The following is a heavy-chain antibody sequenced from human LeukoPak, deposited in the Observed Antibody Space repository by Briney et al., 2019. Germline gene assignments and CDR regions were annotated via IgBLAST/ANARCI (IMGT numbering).Heavy chain of an antibody. D-gene: IGHD6-6*01. V-gene: IGHV4-34*01. CDR3: ARGLGSSSLFFYYYYYMDV. CDR1: GGSFSGYY. CDR2: INHSGST. Sequence: PSETLSLTCAVYGGSFSGYYWSWIRQPPGKGLEWIGEINHSGSTNYNPSLKSRVTISADTSKNQFSLKLSSVTAADTAVYYCARGLGSSSLFFYYYYYMDVWGKGTTVTVSS. J-gene: IGHJ6*03.